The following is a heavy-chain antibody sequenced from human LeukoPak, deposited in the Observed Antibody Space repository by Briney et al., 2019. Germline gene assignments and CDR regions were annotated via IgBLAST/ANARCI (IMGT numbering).Heavy chain of an antibody. D-gene: IGHD3-10*01. J-gene: IGHJ4*02. CDR3: ARGARYGSGSPPGH. CDR2: IYYSGST. V-gene: IGHV4-39*07. Sequence: SETLSLTCTVSGGSISNSNYFWGWIRQPPGKGLEWIGNIYYSGSTYYNPSLKSRVTISVDRSKNQFSLKLSSVTAADTAVYYCARGARYGSGSPPGHWGQGTLDTVSS. CDR1: GGSISNSNYF.